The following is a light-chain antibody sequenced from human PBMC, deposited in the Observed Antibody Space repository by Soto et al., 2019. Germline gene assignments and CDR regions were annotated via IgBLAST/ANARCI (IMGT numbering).Light chain of an antibody. CDR1: SSNIGSNY. J-gene: IGLJ2*01. V-gene: IGLV1-47*01. CDR3: AAWDDSLSGVV. CDR2: RNN. Sequence: QSVLTQPPSASGTPGQRVTISCSGSSSNIGSNYVYWYLQLPGTAPKLLIYRNNQRPSGVPDRFSGSKSDTSASLAISGLRSEDEADYYCAAWDDSLSGVVFGEGTKLTVL.